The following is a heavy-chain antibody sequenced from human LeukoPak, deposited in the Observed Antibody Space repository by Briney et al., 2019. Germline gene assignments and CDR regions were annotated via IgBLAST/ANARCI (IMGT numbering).Heavy chain of an antibody. V-gene: IGHV3-53*01. Sequence: TGGSLRLSCAASGFTVSSNYMSWVRQAPGTGLEWVSVLYIGGDSYYADSVQGRFTISRDNSKNTLYLQMDSLRAEDTAVYYCARGLMGARPFDYWGQGTLVTVSS. J-gene: IGHJ4*02. CDR3: ARGLMGARPFDY. D-gene: IGHD1-26*01. CDR2: LYIGGDS. CDR1: GFTVSSNY.